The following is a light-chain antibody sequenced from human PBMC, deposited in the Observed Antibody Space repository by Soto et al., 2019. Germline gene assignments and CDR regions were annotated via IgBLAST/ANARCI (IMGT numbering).Light chain of an antibody. CDR1: QSIRSH. CDR2: AAS. Sequence: DIQMTQSPSSLSASVGDRVTITCRTSQSIRSHLNWYQQKTGKAPKLLIRAASSLQSGVPSRFSGSGSGTDFTLTISSLQPEDFATYYCQQSSSAPPTLGQGTKVEI. J-gene: IGKJ1*01. V-gene: IGKV1-39*01. CDR3: QQSSSAPPT.